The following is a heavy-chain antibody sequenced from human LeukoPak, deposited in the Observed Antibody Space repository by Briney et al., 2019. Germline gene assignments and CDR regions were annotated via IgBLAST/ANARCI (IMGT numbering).Heavy chain of an antibody. V-gene: IGHV4-38-2*02. CDR3: ARDGGYPATDEGFDP. CDR2: IFHTGRT. Sequence: SETLSLTCKVSGYSIGRDYYWAWLRQPPGKGLEWIGSIFHTGRTVYNPSYESRLTISMDTSKNEFFLRLNSVTAADTAVYFCARDGGYPATDEGFDPWGLGTLVTVSS. J-gene: IGHJ5*02. CDR1: GYSIGRDYY. D-gene: IGHD5-12*01.